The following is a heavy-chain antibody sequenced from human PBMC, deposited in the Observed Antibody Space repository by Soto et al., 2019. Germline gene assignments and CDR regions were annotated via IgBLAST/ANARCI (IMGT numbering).Heavy chain of an antibody. J-gene: IGHJ6*02. Sequence: GSLRLSCAASGFTFSSYWMSWVRQAPGKGLEWVANIKQDGSEKYYVDSVKGRFTISRDNAKNSLYLQMNSLRAEDTAVYYCARDYVDIVATTFLRDYYYGMDVWGQGTTVTVSS. CDR1: GFTFSSYW. D-gene: IGHD5-12*01. CDR3: ARDYVDIVATTFLRDYYYGMDV. CDR2: IKQDGSEK. V-gene: IGHV3-7*05.